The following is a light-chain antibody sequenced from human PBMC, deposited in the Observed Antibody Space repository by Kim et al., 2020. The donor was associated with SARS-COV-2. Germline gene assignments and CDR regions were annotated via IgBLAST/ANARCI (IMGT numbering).Light chain of an antibody. CDR1: QSLFYRSNNKNY. CDR3: QQYFSPPWT. J-gene: IGKJ1*01. V-gene: IGKV4-1*01. CDR2: WAS. Sequence: ATINCQSSQSLFYRSNNKNYLALYQQRPRQPPKLLLYWASTRQPGVPDRFSGSGSGTDFPLPISSLQSEDVAVYYCQQYFSPPWTFGPRTKVDIK.